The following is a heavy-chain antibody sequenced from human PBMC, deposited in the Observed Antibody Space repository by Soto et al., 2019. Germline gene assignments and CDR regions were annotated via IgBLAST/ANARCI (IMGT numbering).Heavy chain of an antibody. J-gene: IGHJ1*01. CDR3: ARDMRIQVWFGEFADT. V-gene: IGHV3-30*04. CDR1: GFTFSSYA. Sequence: QVRLVESGGGVVQPGTSLRLSCAASGFTFSSYAMHWVRQAPGKGLEWVSLISYDGRDKYYADSVKGRFTISRDNSQNTLYLQVNSLRAEDTAVYYCARDMRIQVWFGEFADTWGLGTLVTVSS. D-gene: IGHD3-10*01. CDR2: ISYDGRDK.